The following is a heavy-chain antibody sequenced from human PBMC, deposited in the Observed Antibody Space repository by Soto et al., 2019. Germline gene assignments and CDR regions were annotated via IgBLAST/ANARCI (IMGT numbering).Heavy chain of an antibody. D-gene: IGHD3-22*01. CDR2: IDPSDSQT. V-gene: IGHV5-10-1*03. J-gene: IGHJ4*02. CDR3: ARQIYDSDSGPNFQYYFDS. CDR1: GYSFAGYW. Sequence: EVQLEQSGAEVKKPGESLTISCKGSGYSFAGYWITWVRQMPGKGLGWMGRIDPSDSQTYYSPSFRGHVTISAAKSITTVFLQWSSLRASDTAMYYCARQIYDSDSGPNFQYYFDSWGQGTLVTVSS.